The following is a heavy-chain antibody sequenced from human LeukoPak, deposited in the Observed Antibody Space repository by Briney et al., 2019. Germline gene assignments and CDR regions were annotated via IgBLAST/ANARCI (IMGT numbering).Heavy chain of an antibody. Sequence: SETLSLTCAVYGGSFSGFYWSWIRQPPGKGLEWIGEINHSGSTNYNASLKSRVTISVDTSKNQFSLKLSSVTAADTAVYYCARDSGAVEATGVGFDYWGQGTLVTVSS. D-gene: IGHD1-26*01. CDR1: GGSFSGFY. CDR3: ARDSGAVEATGVGFDY. J-gene: IGHJ4*02. V-gene: IGHV4-34*01. CDR2: INHSGST.